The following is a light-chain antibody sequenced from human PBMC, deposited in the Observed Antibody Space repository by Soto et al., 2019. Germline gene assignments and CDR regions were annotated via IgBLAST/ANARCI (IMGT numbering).Light chain of an antibody. Sequence: EVVMTQSPATLSVSPGERATLSCRASQSVSNKLAWFQQKPGQAPRLLIYHASTRATGIPARFSGSGSGTAFTLIISSLQSEDFAVYYCQQYYNWWTFGQGTKVEIK. CDR1: QSVSNK. CDR3: QQYYNWWT. CDR2: HAS. V-gene: IGKV3-15*01. J-gene: IGKJ1*01.